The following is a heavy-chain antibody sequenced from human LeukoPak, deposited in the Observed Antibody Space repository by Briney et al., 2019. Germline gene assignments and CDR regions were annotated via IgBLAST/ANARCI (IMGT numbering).Heavy chain of an antibody. CDR3: AKEHDLWHEEGNWFDP. CDR1: GFTFSDYY. CDR2: ISSRSDSTT. J-gene: IGHJ5*02. Sequence: GGSLRLSCAASGFTFSDYYMSWIRQAPGKGLEWVSYISSRSDSTTYYADSVKGRFTISRGNSRNTLYLQLNSLRAEDTAVYYCAKEHDLWHEEGNWFDPWGQGTLVTVSS. V-gene: IGHV3-11*01. D-gene: IGHD3-3*01.